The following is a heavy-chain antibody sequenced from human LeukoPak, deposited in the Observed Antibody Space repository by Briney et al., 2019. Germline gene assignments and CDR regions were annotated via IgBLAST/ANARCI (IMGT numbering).Heavy chain of an antibody. V-gene: IGHV3-11*01. CDR2: ISSSGSTI. CDR1: GFTFSDYY. J-gene: IGHJ4*02. CDR3: AILGSARTIFGVVPGLDY. D-gene: IGHD3-3*01. Sequence: PGGSLRLSCAASGFTFSDYYMSWIRQAPGKGLEWVSHISSSGSTIYYADSVKGRFTISRDNAKNSLYLQMNSLRAEDTAVYYCAILGSARTIFGVVPGLDYWGQGTLVTVSS.